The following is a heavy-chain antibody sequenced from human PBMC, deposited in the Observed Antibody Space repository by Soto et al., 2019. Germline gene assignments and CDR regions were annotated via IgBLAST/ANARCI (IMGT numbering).Heavy chain of an antibody. CDR1: GGSIRSSSYY. CDR2: IYYSGST. V-gene: IGHV4-39*01. CDR3: ARSTTGTTGPSALRY. J-gene: IGHJ4*02. D-gene: IGHD1-1*01. Sequence: PSETLSLTCTVSGGSIRSSSYYWGWIRQPPGKGLEWIGSIYYSGSTYYNPSLKSRVTISVDTSKNQFSLKLSSVTAADTAVYYCARSTTGTTGPSALRYWGQGTLVTVSS.